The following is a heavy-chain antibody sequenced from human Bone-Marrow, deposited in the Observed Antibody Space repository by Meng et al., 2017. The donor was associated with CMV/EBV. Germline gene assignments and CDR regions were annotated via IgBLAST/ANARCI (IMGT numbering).Heavy chain of an antibody. J-gene: IGHJ4*02. D-gene: IGHD6-6*01. Sequence: SETLSLTCTVSGGSISSSSYYWGWIRQPPGKGLEWIGSIYYSGSTYYNPSLKSRVTISVDTSKNQFSLKLSSVTAAGTAVYYCARGVPQARPIDYWGQGTLVTVSS. V-gene: IGHV4-39*07. CDR2: IYYSGST. CDR1: GGSISSSSYY. CDR3: ARGVPQARPIDY.